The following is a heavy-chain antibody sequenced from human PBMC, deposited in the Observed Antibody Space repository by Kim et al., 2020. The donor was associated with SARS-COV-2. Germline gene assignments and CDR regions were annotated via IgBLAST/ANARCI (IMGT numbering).Heavy chain of an antibody. J-gene: IGHJ4*02. CDR3: ASDYGSGSYSLDY. D-gene: IGHD3-10*01. V-gene: IGHV4-59*01. Sequence: NPSLKSRVTISIDTSKNQFSLKLSSVTAADTAVYYCASDYGSGSYSLDYWGQGTLVTVSS.